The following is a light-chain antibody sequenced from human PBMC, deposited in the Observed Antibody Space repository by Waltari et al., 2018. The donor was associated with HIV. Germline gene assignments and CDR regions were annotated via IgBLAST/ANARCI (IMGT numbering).Light chain of an antibody. J-gene: IGLJ3*02. CDR3: QSADSNASLWV. Sequence: SYELTQPPSVSVSPGQTARITCSGDAFPKQYAYWYQLSPGAAPVLVIYKDTERPSGIRERFSGSSSGTTATLTIIGVQAQDEADYHCQSADSNASLWVFGGGTKLTVL. CDR2: KDT. CDR1: AFPKQY. V-gene: IGLV3-25*03.